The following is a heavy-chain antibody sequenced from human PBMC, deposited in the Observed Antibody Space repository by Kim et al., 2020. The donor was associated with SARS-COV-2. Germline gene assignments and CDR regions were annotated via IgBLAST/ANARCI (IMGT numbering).Heavy chain of an antibody. CDR1: GGSFSGYY. J-gene: IGHJ4*02. CDR3: ARGPTTVTTPFDY. Sequence: SETLSLTCAVYGGSFSGYYWSWIRQPPGKGLEWIGEINHSGSTNYNPSLKSRVTISVDTSKNQFSLKLSSVTAADTAVYYCARGPTTVTTPFDYWGQGTLVTVSS. V-gene: IGHV4-34*01. CDR2: INHSGST. D-gene: IGHD4-17*01.